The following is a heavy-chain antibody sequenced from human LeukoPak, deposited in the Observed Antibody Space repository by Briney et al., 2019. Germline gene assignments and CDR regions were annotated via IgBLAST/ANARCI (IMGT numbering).Heavy chain of an antibody. J-gene: IGHJ6*02. CDR3: ASVLGIVAPSYYYYYGMDV. Sequence: GASVKVSCKASGYTFTPFAMHWVRQAPGQRLEWMGWINAGNGNTKYSQKFQGRVTISRDTSATTAYMELSSLGSEDTAVYYCASVLGIVAPSYYYYYGMDVWGQGTTVTVSS. CDR2: INAGNGNT. D-gene: IGHD6-13*01. V-gene: IGHV1-3*01. CDR1: GYTFTPFA.